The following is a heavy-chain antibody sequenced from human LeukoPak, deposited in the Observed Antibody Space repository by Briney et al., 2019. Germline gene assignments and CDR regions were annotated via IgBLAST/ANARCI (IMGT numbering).Heavy chain of an antibody. V-gene: IGHV1-18*01. D-gene: IGHD3-22*01. CDR2: ISAYNGNT. J-gene: IGHJ3*02. CDR3: AREQHYDSSGYDAFDI. CDR1: GYTFTSYG. Sequence: GASVKVSCKASGYTFTSYGISWVRQAPGQGLEWMGWISAYNGNTNYAQKLQGRVTMTTDTSTSTAYMELRSLRSDDTAVYYCAREQHYDSSGYDAFDIWGQGTMVTVSS.